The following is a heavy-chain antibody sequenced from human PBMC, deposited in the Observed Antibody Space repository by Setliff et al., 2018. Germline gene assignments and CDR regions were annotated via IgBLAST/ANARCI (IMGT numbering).Heavy chain of an antibody. CDR2: IIPVLDIT. V-gene: IGHV1-69*04. J-gene: IGHJ6*02. D-gene: IGHD3-9*01. CDR3: AREDILTGYPPLYGMDV. Sequence: SVKVSCKASGGPLNSYSFSWVRQAPGQGLEWMGRIIPVLDITRYSQKFQGRVTITADKSTGIIYMELTSLRSDDTAVYYCAREDILTGYPPLYGMDVWGQGTTVTVSS. CDR1: GGPLNSYS.